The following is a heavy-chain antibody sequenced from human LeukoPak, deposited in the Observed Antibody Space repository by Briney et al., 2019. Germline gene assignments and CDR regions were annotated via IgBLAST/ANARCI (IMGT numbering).Heavy chain of an antibody. D-gene: IGHD4-17*01. CDR1: GFTFSSYW. CDR3: ARGTRGDYVYHRGNFRRMVYYYYMDV. V-gene: IGHV4-59*01. Sequence: GSLRLSCAASGFTFSSYWMNWVRQPPGKGLEWIGYIYYSGSTNYNPSLKSRVTISVDTSKNQFSLKLSSVTAADTAVYYCARGTRGDYVYHRGNFRRMVYYYYMDVWGKGTTVTVSS. J-gene: IGHJ6*03. CDR2: IYYSGST.